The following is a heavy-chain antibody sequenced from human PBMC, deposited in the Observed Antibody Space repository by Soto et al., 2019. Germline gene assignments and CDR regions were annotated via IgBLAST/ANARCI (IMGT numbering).Heavy chain of an antibody. J-gene: IGHJ6*02. CDR2: IKSKTDGGTT. Sequence: GGSLRLSCAASGFTFSNAWMSWVRQAPGKXLEWVGRIKSKTDGGTTDYAAPVKGRFTISRDDSKNTLYLQMNSLKTEDTAVYYCTIGTPTRSGSYWFGDYYYGMDVWGQGTTVTVSS. CDR3: TIGTPTRSGSYWFGDYYYGMDV. CDR1: GFTFSNAW. D-gene: IGHD3-10*01. V-gene: IGHV3-15*01.